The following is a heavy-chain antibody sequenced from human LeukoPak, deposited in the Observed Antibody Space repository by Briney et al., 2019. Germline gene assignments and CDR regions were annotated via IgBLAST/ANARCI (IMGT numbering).Heavy chain of an antibody. V-gene: IGHV1-18*01. Sequence: ASVKASCKASGYTFTSYGISWVRQATGQGLEWMGWISAYNGNTNYAQKLQGRVTMTTDTSTSTAYMELRSLRSDDTAVYYCATSKGHYDSSGYLVYWGQGTLVTVSS. CDR1: GYTFTSYG. CDR3: ATSKGHYDSSGYLVY. J-gene: IGHJ4*02. D-gene: IGHD3-22*01. CDR2: ISAYNGNT.